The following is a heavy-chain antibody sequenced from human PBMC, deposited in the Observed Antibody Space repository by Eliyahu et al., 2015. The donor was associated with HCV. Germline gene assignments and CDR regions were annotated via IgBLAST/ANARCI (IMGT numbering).Heavy chain of an antibody. D-gene: IGHD3-16*01. Sequence: QFTISRDNAKNSLFLQMNSLRAEDTAVYYCARWGYNYAIDFWGQGTSVTVSS. J-gene: IGHJ6*02. CDR3: ARWGYNYAIDF. V-gene: IGHV3-11*03.